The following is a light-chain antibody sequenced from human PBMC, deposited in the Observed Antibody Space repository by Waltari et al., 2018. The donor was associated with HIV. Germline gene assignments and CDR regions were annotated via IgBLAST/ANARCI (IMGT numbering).Light chain of an antibody. CDR1: SSDVGGYNY. Sequence: QSALTQPPSASGSPGQSVTISCPGTSSDVGGYNYLSWYQQHPGKAPKVMIYEVSRRPSGVPDRFSGSKSGNTASLTVSGLQADDEADYYCSSYAGTNSVVFGGGTKLTVL. J-gene: IGLJ2*01. CDR3: SSYAGTNSVV. V-gene: IGLV2-8*01. CDR2: EVS.